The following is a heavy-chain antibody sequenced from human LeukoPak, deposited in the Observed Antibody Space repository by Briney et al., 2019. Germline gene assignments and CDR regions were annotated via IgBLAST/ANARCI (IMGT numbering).Heavy chain of an antibody. CDR3: ARGARAASNNWFDP. CDR1: GGSISSSSYY. J-gene: IGHJ5*02. Sequence: SETLSLTCTVSGGSISSSSYYWGWIRQPPGKGLEWIGSIYYSGSTYYNPSLKSRVTISVDTSKNQFSLKLSSVTAADTALYYCARGARAASNNWFDPWGQGTLVIVSS. V-gene: IGHV4-39*07. CDR2: IYYSGST. D-gene: IGHD2-15*01.